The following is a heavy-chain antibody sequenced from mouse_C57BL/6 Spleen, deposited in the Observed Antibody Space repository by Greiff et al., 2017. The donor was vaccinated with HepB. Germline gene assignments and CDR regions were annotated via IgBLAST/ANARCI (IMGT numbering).Heavy chain of an antibody. J-gene: IGHJ4*01. CDR1: GFSFNTYA. CDR3: VRHDRWAMDY. D-gene: IGHD2-3*01. CDR2: IRSKSNNYAT. Sequence: EVQGVESGGGLVQPKGSLKLSCAASGFSFNTYAMNWVRQAPGKGLEWVARIRSKSNNYATYYADSVKDRFTISRDDSESMLYLQMNNVKTEDTAMYYCVRHDRWAMDYWGQGTSVTVSS. V-gene: IGHV10-1*01.